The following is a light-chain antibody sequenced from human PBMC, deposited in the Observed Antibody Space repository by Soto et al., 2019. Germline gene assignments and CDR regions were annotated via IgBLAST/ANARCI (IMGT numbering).Light chain of an antibody. CDR3: QQYDRSPRT. Sequence: LTQSPVILSVSPGERATLSCRASQSVSTYLAWYQQKPGQAPRLLIYGASNRATGIPDRFSGSGSGTDFTLTISRLEPEDFAVYHCQQYDRSPRTFGQGTKVDIK. CDR2: GAS. CDR1: QSVSTY. J-gene: IGKJ1*01. V-gene: IGKV3-20*01.